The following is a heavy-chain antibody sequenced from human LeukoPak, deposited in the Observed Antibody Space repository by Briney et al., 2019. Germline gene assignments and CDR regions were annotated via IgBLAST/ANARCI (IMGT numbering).Heavy chain of an antibody. V-gene: IGHV4-39*07. CDR3: ARETSQKGALYMDV. CDR2: IYYSGST. D-gene: IGHD3-16*01. CDR1: GGSISSSSYY. Sequence: PSETLSLTCTVSGGSISSSSYYWGRIRQPPGKGLEWIGSIYYSGSTYYNPSLKSRVTISVDTSKNQFSLKLSSVTAADTAVYYCARETSQKGALYMDVWGKGTTVTISS. J-gene: IGHJ6*03.